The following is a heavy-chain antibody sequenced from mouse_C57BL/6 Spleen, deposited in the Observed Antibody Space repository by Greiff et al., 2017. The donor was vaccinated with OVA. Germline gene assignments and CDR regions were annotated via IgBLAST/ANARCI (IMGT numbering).Heavy chain of an antibody. D-gene: IGHD1-1*01. CDR3: ASRGDYGSSYYYAMDY. Sequence: VQLQQPGAELVKPGASVKLSCKASGYTFTSYWMHWVKQRPGQGLEWIGMIHPNSGSTNYNEKFKSKATLTVDKSSSTAYMQLSSLTSEDSAVYYCASRGDYGSSYYYAMDYWGQGTSVTVSS. CDR1: GYTFTSYW. CDR2: IHPNSGST. J-gene: IGHJ4*01. V-gene: IGHV1-64*01.